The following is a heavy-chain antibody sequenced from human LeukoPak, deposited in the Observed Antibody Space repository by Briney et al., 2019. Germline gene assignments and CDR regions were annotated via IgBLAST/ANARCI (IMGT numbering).Heavy chain of an antibody. CDR1: GFTFSDYY. J-gene: IGHJ4*02. D-gene: IGHD6-19*01. Sequence: GGSLRLSCAASGFTFSDYYMSWIRQAPGKGLEWVSYITDSGSSIYYADSVKGRFTMSRGNAKNSLYLQMNSLRAEDTAVYYCARDLAVAGYWGQGTLVTVSS. V-gene: IGHV3-11*01. CDR3: ARDLAVAGY. CDR2: ITDSGSSI.